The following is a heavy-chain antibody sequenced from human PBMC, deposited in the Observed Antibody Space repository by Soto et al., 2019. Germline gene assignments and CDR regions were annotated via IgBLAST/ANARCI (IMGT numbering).Heavy chain of an antibody. V-gene: IGHV3-30*04. J-gene: IGHJ4*02. CDR1: GFAFSVYA. D-gene: IGHD2-2*01. CDR3: VREVAGGSTWNFDY. Sequence: QVQLVESGGGVVQPGRSLRLSCAASGFAFSVYAIHWVRQAPGKGLEWVAAISYDGKNEHYAASVKGRFTISRDNSKYMLYPQMDSLRADHTAVYYCVREVAGGSTWNFDYWGQRTLVTVAS. CDR2: ISYDGKNE.